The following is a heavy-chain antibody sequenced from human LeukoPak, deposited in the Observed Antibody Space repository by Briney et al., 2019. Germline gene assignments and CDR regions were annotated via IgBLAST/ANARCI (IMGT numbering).Heavy chain of an antibody. J-gene: IGHJ4*02. V-gene: IGHV3-33*08. CDR2: IAYDGSRA. D-gene: IGHD1-14*01. CDR3: TRYNNDHFDY. Sequence: LSLTCAVYGGSFSGYLWTWIRQTPGKGLEWVAVIAYDGSRAFYADSVKGRFTISRDNSKNTMSVQMDDLRAEDTAVYYCTRYNNDHFDYWGQGTLVTVSS. CDR1: GGSFSGYL.